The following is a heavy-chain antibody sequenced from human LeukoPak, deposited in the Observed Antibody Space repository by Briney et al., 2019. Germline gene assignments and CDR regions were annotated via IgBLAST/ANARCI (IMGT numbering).Heavy chain of an antibody. CDR3: AITYYDILTPDAFDI. V-gene: IGHV4-59*01. J-gene: IGHJ3*02. Sequence: SDTLSLTYTVSGGSIRSYYWSWIRQPRGKGLEWIGYIYYSGSTNYNPSLKSRVTISVDTSKNQFSLKLSSVTAADTAVYYCAITYYDILTPDAFDIWGQGTMVTVSS. CDR2: IYYSGST. D-gene: IGHD3-9*01. CDR1: GGSIRSYY.